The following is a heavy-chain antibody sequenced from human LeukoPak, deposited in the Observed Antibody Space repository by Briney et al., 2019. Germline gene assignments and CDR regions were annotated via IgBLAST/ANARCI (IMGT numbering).Heavy chain of an antibody. D-gene: IGHD5-12*01. CDR3: ARSGYSGYEFDH. CDR1: GFTFSSYR. CDR2: ISSSSSIT. Sequence: GGSLRLSCAVSGFTFSSYRMNWVGQAPGMGLEWVSYISSSSSITYYADSGKGRFTISRDNAKNSLYLQMDSLRDEDTAVYYCARSGYSGYEFDHWGQGTRVTVSS. J-gene: IGHJ4*02. V-gene: IGHV3-48*02.